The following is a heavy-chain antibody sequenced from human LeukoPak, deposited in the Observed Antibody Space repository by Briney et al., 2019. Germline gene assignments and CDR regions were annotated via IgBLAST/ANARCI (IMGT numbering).Heavy chain of an antibody. CDR3: AKEGQYQLLYFDY. J-gene: IGHJ4*02. CDR2: ISGSGGST. D-gene: IGHD2-2*01. CDR1: GFTFSSYA. Sequence: AGGSLRLSCAASGFTFSSYAMSWVRQAPVKGLEWVSAISGSGGSTYYADSVKGRFTISRDNSKNTLYLQMNSLRAEDTAVYYCAKEGQYQLLYFDYWGQGTLVTVSS. V-gene: IGHV3-23*01.